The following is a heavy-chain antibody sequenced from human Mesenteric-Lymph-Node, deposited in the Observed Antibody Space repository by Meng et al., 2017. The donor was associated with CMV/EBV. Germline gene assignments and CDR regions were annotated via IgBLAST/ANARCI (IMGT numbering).Heavy chain of an antibody. D-gene: IGHD3-9*01. Sequence: QVQFPQWGAGLLKPSETLSVTCAVYGGSFSGHYWNWIRQSPEKGLEWIGEINHSGSTTYNPSFTSRIIISVDTSTNQISLNMSSVTAADTAVYYCARGSSYDILTGYFDYWGQGALVTVSS. CDR1: GGSFSGHY. V-gene: IGHV4-34*02. CDR3: ARGSSYDILTGYFDY. J-gene: IGHJ4*02. CDR2: INHSGST.